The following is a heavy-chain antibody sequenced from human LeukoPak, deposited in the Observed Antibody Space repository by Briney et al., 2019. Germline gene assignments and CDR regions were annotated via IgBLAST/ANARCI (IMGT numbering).Heavy chain of an antibody. CDR2: IKSKPDGGTT. CDR3: TTVEYASFDI. Sequence: PGGSLRLSCAASGFTVSSNYMSWVRQAPGKGLEWVGRIKSKPDGGTTDYAAPVKGRFTISRDDSKNTLYLQMNSLKSEDTAVYDCTTVEYASFDIWGQGTMLTVSS. V-gene: IGHV3-15*01. CDR1: GFTVSSNY. J-gene: IGHJ3*02. D-gene: IGHD2-2*01.